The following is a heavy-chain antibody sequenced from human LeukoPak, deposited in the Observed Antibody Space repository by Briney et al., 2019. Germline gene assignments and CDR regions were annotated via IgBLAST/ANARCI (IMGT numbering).Heavy chain of an antibody. J-gene: IGHJ4*02. V-gene: IGHV5-51*01. CDR1: GYTFTSYG. D-gene: IGHD6-6*01. Sequence: ASVKVSCKASGYTFTSYGISWVRQAPGQGLEWMGIIYPGDSDTRYSPSFQGQVTISADKSISTAYLQWSSLKASDTAMYYCARQGSSGGDYWGQGTLVTVSS. CDR2: IYPGDSDT. CDR3: ARQGSSGGDY.